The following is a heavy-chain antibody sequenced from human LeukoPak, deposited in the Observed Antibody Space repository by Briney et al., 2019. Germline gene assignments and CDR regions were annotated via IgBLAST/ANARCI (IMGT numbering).Heavy chain of an antibody. Sequence: SETLSLTCTVSGGSISSYYWSWIRQPPGKGLEWIGYIYTSGSTNYNPSLKSRVTILVDTSKNQFSLKLRSVTAADTAVYYCARAFYSNYPSGSWYYYMDVWGKGTTVTVSS. D-gene: IGHD4-11*01. CDR2: IYTSGST. V-gene: IGHV4-4*09. CDR3: ARAFYSNYPSGSWYYYMDV. CDR1: GGSISSYY. J-gene: IGHJ6*03.